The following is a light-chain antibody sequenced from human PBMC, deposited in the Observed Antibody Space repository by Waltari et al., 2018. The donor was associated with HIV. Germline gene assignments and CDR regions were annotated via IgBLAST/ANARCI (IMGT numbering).Light chain of an antibody. J-gene: IGLJ1*01. CDR3: SSYTSSSTYV. Sequence: QSALTQPASVSGSPGQSITISCTGTRSDVGGYTYVSWYQQHPGKAPNLMIYDVSKRPSGVSNRFSGSKSGNTASLTISGLQAEDEADYYCSSYTSSSTYVFGTGTKVTVL. V-gene: IGLV2-14*03. CDR1: RSDVGGYTY. CDR2: DVS.